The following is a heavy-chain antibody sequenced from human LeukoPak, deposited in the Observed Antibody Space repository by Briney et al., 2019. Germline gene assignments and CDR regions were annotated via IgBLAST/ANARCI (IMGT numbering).Heavy chain of an antibody. J-gene: IGHJ4*02. V-gene: IGHV3-30*09. Sequence: GGSLTPSCAASGFTFSIYAMHWVRQAPGKGLEWVAVISHDGINKDYADSVKGRFAISRDNPKNALFLQMNSLRAEDTAVYFCARASRRDSSAYYYEYWGQGSLVTVSS. CDR2: ISHDGINK. D-gene: IGHD3-22*01. CDR1: GFTFSIYA. CDR3: ARASRRDSSAYYYEY.